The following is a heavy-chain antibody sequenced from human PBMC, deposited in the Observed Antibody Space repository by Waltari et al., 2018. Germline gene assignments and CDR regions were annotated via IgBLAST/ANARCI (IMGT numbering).Heavy chain of an antibody. J-gene: IGHJ5*02. V-gene: IGHV3-30-3*01. Sequence: QVQLVESGGGVVQPGRSLRLSCAASGFTFSSYVMHWVRQAPGKGLEWVAVISYDGSNKYYADSVKGRFTISRDNSKNTLYLQMNSLRAEDTAVYYCARGGEQQLVPVDPWGQGTLVTVSS. CDR2: ISYDGSNK. CDR1: GFTFSSYV. D-gene: IGHD6-13*01. CDR3: ARGGEQQLVPVDP.